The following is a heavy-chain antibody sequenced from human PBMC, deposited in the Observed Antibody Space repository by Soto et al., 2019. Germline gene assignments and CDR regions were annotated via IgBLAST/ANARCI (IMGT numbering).Heavy chain of an antibody. CDR2: MYPSGGA. Sequence: PSATLSLTSVVSDGSISSYDWWTWGRQPPGKGLEWIGKMYPSGGADYSPALKSRVTLSPDSSNIHFSLRLTGETAADTAVYYCATGNVDSMLEYWGQGTQVTVSS. CDR3: ATGNVDSMLEY. CDR1: DGSISSYDW. V-gene: IGHV4-4*02. J-gene: IGHJ4*02. D-gene: IGHD3-3*01.